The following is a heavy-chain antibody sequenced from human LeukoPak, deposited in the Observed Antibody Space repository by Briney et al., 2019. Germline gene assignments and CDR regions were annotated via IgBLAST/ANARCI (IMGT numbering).Heavy chain of an antibody. CDR1: GFTFEDYA. CDR3: AKEIAVAGFYYYYGMDV. J-gene: IGHJ6*02. D-gene: IGHD6-19*01. CDR2: ISWNSGSI. V-gene: IGHV3-9*01. Sequence: GGSLRLSCAASGFTFEDYAMHWVRQAPGKGLEWVSGISWNSGSIGYADSVKGRFTISRDNAKNSLYLQMNSLRAEDTALYYCAKEIAVAGFYYYYGMDVWGQGTTVTVSS.